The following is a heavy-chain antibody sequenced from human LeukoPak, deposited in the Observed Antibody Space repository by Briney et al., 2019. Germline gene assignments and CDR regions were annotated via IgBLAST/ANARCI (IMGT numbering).Heavy chain of an antibody. V-gene: IGHV5-51*01. D-gene: IGHD3-10*01. J-gene: IGHJ5*02. CDR1: GYSFTSYW. CDR3: ARQVITMVRGVDGNWFDP. Sequence: GESLKISCKGSGYSFTSYWIGWVRQMLGKGLEWMGIIYPGDSDTRYSPSFQGQVTISADKSISTAYLQWSSLKASDTAMYYCARQVITMVRGVDGNWFDPWGQGTLVTVSS. CDR2: IYPGDSDT.